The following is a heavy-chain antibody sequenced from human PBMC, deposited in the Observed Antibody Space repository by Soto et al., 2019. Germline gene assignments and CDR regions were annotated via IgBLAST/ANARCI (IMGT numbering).Heavy chain of an antibody. D-gene: IGHD3-22*01. CDR2: ISYDGSNK. Sequence: GGSLRLSCAASGFTFSSYGMHWVRQAPGKGLEWVAVISYDGSNKYYADSVKGRFTISRDNSKNTLYLQMNSLRAEDTAVYYCAKDLGITMIVVGAFDYWGQGTLVTVSS. CDR3: AKDLGITMIVVGAFDY. V-gene: IGHV3-30*18. CDR1: GFTFSSYG. J-gene: IGHJ4*02.